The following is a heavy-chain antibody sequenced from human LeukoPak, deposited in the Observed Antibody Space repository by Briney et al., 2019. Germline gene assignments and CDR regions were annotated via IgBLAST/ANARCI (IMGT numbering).Heavy chain of an antibody. V-gene: IGHV1-18*01. J-gene: IGHJ4*02. CDR3: ARVWGSAGI. CDR1: GYTFTSYG. CDR2: ISAYNGNT. D-gene: IGHD6-13*01. Sequence: GASVKVSCKASGYTFTSYGISGVRQAPGQGLEWMGWISAYNGNTNYAQKLQGRVTITKDTSPSTAYMELRSLRADDTAVYYCARVWGSAGIWSQGTLVTVPS.